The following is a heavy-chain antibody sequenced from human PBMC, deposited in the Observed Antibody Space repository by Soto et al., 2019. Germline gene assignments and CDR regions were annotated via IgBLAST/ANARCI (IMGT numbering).Heavy chain of an antibody. CDR2: ISYDGKNE. Sequence: QVQLVESGGGVVQPGRSLRLSCAASGFTFGAYTMHWVRQPPGKGLEWVAVISYDGKNEHYTDPGKGRFTVSRDNSKSTLYLQMNSLKSEDTAVYYCARDGYSGRSDGFDVWGQGTMVTVSS. J-gene: IGHJ3*01. CDR1: GFTFGAYT. CDR3: ARDGYSGRSDGFDV. V-gene: IGHV3-30*04. D-gene: IGHD1-26*01.